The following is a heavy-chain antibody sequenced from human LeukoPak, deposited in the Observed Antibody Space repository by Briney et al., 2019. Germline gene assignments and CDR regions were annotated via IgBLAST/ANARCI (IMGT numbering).Heavy chain of an antibody. D-gene: IGHD4/OR15-4a*01. CDR1: GFTFRSYT. V-gene: IGHV3-21*06. Sequence: GGSLRLSCAASGFTFRSYTMAWVRQAPGKGLEYVSSVSSNSYYIYYAYSLKGRVTISRDNAENSLFLQLNSLGAEDTAVYYCASEAGFYRASNRHAFDIWGQGTMVTVSS. CDR2: VSSNSYYI. CDR3: ASEAGFYRASNRHAFDI. J-gene: IGHJ3*02.